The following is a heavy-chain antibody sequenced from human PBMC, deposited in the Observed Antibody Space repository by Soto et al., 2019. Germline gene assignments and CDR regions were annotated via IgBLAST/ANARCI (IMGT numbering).Heavy chain of an antibody. V-gene: IGHV3-23*01. CDR1: GFTFSNYA. Sequence: GGSLRLSCAASGFTFSNYAMSWVRQAPGKGLEWVSGIIENGRTTYYADSVKGRFTISRDNSMNTLYLQMNGLRADDTAVYYCVKDYRIAVDDLFGNWGKGTRVTVS. D-gene: IGHD2-15*01. CDR2: IIENGRTT. CDR3: VKDYRIAVDDLFGN. J-gene: IGHJ4*02.